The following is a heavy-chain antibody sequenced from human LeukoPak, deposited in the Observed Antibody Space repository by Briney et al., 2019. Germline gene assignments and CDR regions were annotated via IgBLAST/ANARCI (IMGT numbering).Heavy chain of an antibody. Sequence: GRSLRLSCAASGFTFSSYAMHWVRQAPGKGLEWVSSISSSSSYIYYADSVKGRFTISRDNAKNSLYLQMNSLRAEDTAVYYCARGRWLLDYWAREPWSPSPQ. D-gene: IGHD5-24*01. J-gene: IGHJ4*02. V-gene: IGHV3-21*01. CDR2: ISSSSSYI. CDR1: GFTFSSYA. CDR3: ARGRWLLDY.